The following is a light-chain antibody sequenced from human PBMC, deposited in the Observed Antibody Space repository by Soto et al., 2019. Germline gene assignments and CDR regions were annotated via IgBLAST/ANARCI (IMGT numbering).Light chain of an antibody. V-gene: IGKV3-15*01. CDR3: QQYNNWPGT. J-gene: IGKJ1*01. Sequence: EIVMTQSPATLSVSPGESATLSCRASQSVSSNLAWYQQKPGQAPRLLIYDVSTRATGIPARFSGSGSGTEFTLTISGLQSEDFAVYYCQQYNNWPGTFGQGTKVEIK. CDR2: DVS. CDR1: QSVSSN.